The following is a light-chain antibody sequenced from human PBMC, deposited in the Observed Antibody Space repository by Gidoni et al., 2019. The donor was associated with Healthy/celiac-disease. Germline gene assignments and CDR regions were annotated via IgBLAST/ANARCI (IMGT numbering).Light chain of an antibody. CDR3: QQSYSTLGIT. J-gene: IGKJ5*01. V-gene: IGKV1-39*01. CDR2: AAS. Sequence: DIQMTQSPSSLSASVGDRVTITCRASQSISSYLNWYQQKPGKAPKLLIYAASSLQSGVPSRFSGSGSGTDFTLTISSLQPEDFATYYCQQSYSTLGITFXHXTRLEIK. CDR1: QSISSY.